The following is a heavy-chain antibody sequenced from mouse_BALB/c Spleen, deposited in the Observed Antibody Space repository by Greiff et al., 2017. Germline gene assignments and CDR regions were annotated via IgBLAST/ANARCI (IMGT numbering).Heavy chain of an antibody. Sequence: EVKLMESGGGLVKPGGSLKLSCAASGFAFSSYDMSWVRQTPEKRLEWVAYISSGGGSTYYPDTVKGRFTISRDNAKNTLYLQMSSLKSEDTAMYYCARRSYRDDYAMDYWGQGTSVTVSS. CDR1: GFAFSSYD. CDR3: ARRSYRDDYAMDY. CDR2: ISSGGGST. D-gene: IGHD2-14*01. V-gene: IGHV5-12-1*01. J-gene: IGHJ4*01.